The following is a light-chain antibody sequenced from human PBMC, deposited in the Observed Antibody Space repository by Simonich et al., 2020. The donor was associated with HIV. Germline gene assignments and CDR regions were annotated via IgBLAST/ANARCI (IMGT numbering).Light chain of an antibody. CDR2: GAS. CDR1: QSIHSN. J-gene: IGKJ1*01. V-gene: IGKV3-15*01. CDR3: QQYNDWPPWT. Sequence: EIVMTQSPATLSVSPGEGATLSCRASQSIHSNLAWYQQKPGQAPRLLSYGASTRATCIPARFSGGGAGTEFTLTISSMQSEDFAVYYCQQYNDWPPWTFGQGTKVEIK.